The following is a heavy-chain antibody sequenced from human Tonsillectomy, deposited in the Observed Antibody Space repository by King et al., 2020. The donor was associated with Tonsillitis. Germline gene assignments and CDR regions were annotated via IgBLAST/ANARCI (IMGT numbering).Heavy chain of an antibody. CDR1: GFTFNGFA. Sequence: VQLVESGGGLVQPGGSLRLSCSASGFTFNGFAVHWVRQAPGKGLEHVAAISFNGGTTFYADSVKGRFTISRGNSENSLYLQMSSLKTEDTAVYHCVGGHDFARGHSNWFDPWGQGTLVTVSS. J-gene: IGHJ5*02. D-gene: IGHD3-3*01. V-gene: IGHV3-64D*08. CDR2: ISFNGGTT. CDR3: VGGHDFARGHSNWFDP.